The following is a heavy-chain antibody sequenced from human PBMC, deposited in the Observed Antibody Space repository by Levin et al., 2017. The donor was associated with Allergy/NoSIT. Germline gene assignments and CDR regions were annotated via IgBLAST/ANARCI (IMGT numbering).Heavy chain of an antibody. CDR3: AKDMYHYDRSGYYGGVHDY. J-gene: IGHJ4*02. CDR1: GFSFNNYA. CDR2: ISYDGSQK. V-gene: IGHV3-30*18. D-gene: IGHD3-22*01. Sequence: LSLTCAASGFSFNNYAMHWVRQAPGKGLEWVAVISYDGSQKYYVDSVKGRFTMSRDNSESTLYLQMNSLRAEDTAVYYCAKDMYHYDRSGYYGGVHDYWGQGTLVTVSS.